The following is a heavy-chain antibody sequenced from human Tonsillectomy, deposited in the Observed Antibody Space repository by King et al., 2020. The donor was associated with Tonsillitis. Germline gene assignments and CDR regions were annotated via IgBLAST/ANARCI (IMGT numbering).Heavy chain of an antibody. D-gene: IGHD6-13*01. CDR1: GFTLSDYA. CDR3: ASSYSRSPSYGVDV. J-gene: IGHJ6*02. Sequence: QLVQSGGGVVQPGRSLRLSCAASGFTLSDYAMHWVRQAPGQGLEWLSIISYDGTNKYYADSVKGRFTISRDSSKNTLHLQMNSLRAEDTVVYYCASSYSRSPSYGVDVWGQGTTVTVSS. V-gene: IGHV3-30*03. CDR2: ISYDGTNK.